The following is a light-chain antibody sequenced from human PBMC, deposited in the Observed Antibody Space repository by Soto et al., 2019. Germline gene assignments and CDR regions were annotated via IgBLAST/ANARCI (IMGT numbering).Light chain of an antibody. CDR1: SSNIGSNY. CDR3: AAWDDSLSGGM. CDR2: RNN. J-gene: IGLJ7*01. Sequence: QSVLTQPPSASGTPGQRVTISCSGSSSNIGSNYVYWYQQLPGTAPKLLIYRNNQRPSGVPDRISGSKSGTSASLAISGLRSEDEADCYCAAWDDSLSGGMFGGGTQLTVL. V-gene: IGLV1-47*01.